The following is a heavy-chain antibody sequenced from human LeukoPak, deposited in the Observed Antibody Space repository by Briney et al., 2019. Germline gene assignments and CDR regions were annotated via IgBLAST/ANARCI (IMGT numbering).Heavy chain of an antibody. Sequence: SETLSLTCAVSGGSISSGAYSWSWIRQPPRKGLEWIGRIYPSGNTNYNPSLKSRVTLSVDTSKTQFSLRLSSVTAADTAVYYCARGSYSGYDPIQYYYYMDVWGKGTTVTISS. D-gene: IGHD5-12*01. CDR3: ARGSYSGYDPIQYYYYMDV. CDR2: IYPSGNT. CDR1: GGSISSGAYS. J-gene: IGHJ6*03. V-gene: IGHV4-61*08.